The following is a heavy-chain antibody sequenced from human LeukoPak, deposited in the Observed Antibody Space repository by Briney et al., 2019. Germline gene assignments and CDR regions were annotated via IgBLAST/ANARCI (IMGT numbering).Heavy chain of an antibody. Sequence: PGGSLRLSCAASGFTFSSYGMHWVRQAPGKGLEWVAFIRYDGSNKYYADSVKGRFTISRDNSKNTLYLQMNSLRAEDTAVYYCARDHLHYYDSSGYFGYWGQGTLVTVSS. CDR2: IRYDGSNK. CDR1: GFTFSSYG. J-gene: IGHJ4*02. CDR3: ARDHLHYYDSSGYFGY. V-gene: IGHV3-30*02. D-gene: IGHD3-22*01.